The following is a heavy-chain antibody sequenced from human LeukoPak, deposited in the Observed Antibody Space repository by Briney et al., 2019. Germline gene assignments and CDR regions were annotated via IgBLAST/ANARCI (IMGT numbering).Heavy chain of an antibody. CDR3: VKGDCSSTSCYNWFDP. Sequence: GGSLRLSCSASGFTFSSYAMHWVRQAPGKGLEYVSAISSNGGSTYYADSVKGRFTISGDNSKNTLYLQMSSLRAEDTAVYYCVKGDCSSTSCYNWFDPWGQGTLVTVSS. D-gene: IGHD2-2*01. V-gene: IGHV3-64D*06. CDR2: ISSNGGST. J-gene: IGHJ5*02. CDR1: GFTFSSYA.